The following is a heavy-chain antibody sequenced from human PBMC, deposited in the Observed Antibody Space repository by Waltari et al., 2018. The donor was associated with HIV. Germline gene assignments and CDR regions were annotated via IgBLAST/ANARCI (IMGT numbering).Heavy chain of an antibody. D-gene: IGHD2-2*01. CDR1: GLSFSGYW. Sequence: EVQLVESGGGLVQSGGSLRLSCAVSGLSFSGYWMRWVRQAHGKGMEWVAKIKEEGSEKYFVDSVKGRFTISRDNAKNSLYLQMNSLRAEDTAMYYCARARYCSSISCSYFDDWGQGTLVTVSS. J-gene: IGHJ4*02. CDR2: IKEEGSEK. V-gene: IGHV3-7*01. CDR3: ARARYCSSISCSYFDD.